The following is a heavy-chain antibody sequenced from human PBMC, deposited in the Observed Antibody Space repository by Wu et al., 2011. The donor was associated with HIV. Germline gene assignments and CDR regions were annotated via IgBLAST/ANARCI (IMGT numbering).Heavy chain of an antibody. CDR1: GGTFSSYA. J-gene: IGHJ5*02. CDR2: IIPIFGAA. CDR3: ARAGGITGTSHWFDP. V-gene: IGHV1-69*01. Sequence: QVQLVQSGAEVKKPGSSVKVSCKASGGTFSSYAISWVRQAPGQGLEWMGGIIPIFGAANYAQKFQGRATITTHESTTTAYMQLSSLRSEDTAVYYCARAGGITGTSHWFDPWGQGTLVTVSS. D-gene: IGHD1-7*01.